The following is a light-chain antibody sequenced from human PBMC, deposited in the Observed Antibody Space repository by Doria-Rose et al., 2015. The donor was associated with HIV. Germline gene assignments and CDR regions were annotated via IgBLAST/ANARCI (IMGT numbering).Light chain of an antibody. V-gene: IGKV1-8*01. Sequence: AIRMTQSPSSLSASTGDRVTITCRASQDISNYLAWYQQKPGKAPTLLIYAASTLQSGVPSRFSGSGSGTDFTLTISYLQSEDFATYYCQQYYSYPPTFGQGTKVEVK. CDR3: QQYYSYPPT. CDR1: QDISNY. CDR2: AAS. J-gene: IGKJ1*01.